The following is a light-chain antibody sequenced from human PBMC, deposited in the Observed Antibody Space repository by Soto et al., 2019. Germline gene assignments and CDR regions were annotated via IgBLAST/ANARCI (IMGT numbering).Light chain of an antibody. J-gene: IGLJ1*01. V-gene: IGLV2-14*01. Sequence: QSVLTQPASVSGSPGQSITIPCTGTSSDIGNYNAVSWYQQHPGKAPKLIIYEATNRPSGVSDRFSGSKSGNTASLTISGLQAEDEADYYCGSWTTYRPYVFATGTKVTVL. CDR3: GSWTTYRPYV. CDR1: SSDIGNYNA. CDR2: EAT.